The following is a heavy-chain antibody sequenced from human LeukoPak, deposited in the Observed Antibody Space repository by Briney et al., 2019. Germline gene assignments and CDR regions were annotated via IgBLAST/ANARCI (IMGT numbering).Heavy chain of an antibody. CDR3: ARGSTSDWPLEY. CDR1: GYIFINYA. D-gene: IGHD2-21*02. CDR2: INAYNGDT. V-gene: IGHV1-3*01. J-gene: IGHJ4*02. Sequence: ASVNVSCKASGYIFINYALHWVRQAPGQRLEWMGWINAYNGDTEYSQKFQGRVTIARDTSASIAYMELSTLRSEGTAVYYCARGSTSDWPLEYWGRGILVTVSS.